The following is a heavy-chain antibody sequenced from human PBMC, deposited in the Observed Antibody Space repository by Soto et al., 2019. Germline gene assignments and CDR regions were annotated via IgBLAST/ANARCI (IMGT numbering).Heavy chain of an antibody. CDR1: GGSISSYY. D-gene: IGHD5-12*01. CDR2: IYYSGST. Sequence: SETLSLTCTVSGGSISSYYWSWIRQPPGKGLEWIGYIYYSGSTNYNPSLKSRVTISVDTSKNQFSLKLSSVTAADTAVYYCASIPRRDGYNFDYWGQGTLVTVSS. J-gene: IGHJ4*02. CDR3: ASIPRRDGYNFDY. V-gene: IGHV4-59*01.